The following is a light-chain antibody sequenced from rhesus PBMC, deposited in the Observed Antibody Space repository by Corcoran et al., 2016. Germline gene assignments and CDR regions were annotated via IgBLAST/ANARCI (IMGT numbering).Light chain of an antibody. J-gene: IGKJ1*01. Sequence: EIVMTQSPATLSLSPGERATLSCRASQSVSSSLAWYQQKPGQAPRLLIYGASSRATGIPDRFSGSGSGTEFTRTISSLEPEDFAVYYCQQYSNWPRGTFGQGTKVEIK. CDR3: QQYSNWPRGT. CDR2: GAS. CDR1: QSVSSS. V-gene: IGKV3-42*03.